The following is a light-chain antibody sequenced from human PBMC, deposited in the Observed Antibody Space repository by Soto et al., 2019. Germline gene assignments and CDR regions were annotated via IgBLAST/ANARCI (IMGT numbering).Light chain of an antibody. CDR3: QQTKSFPLT. CDR1: QNIDSY. J-gene: IGKJ4*01. CDR2: TAS. V-gene: IGKV1-39*01. Sequence: DIQMTQSPSSLSASVGDRVTITCRASQNIDSYLNWYQQKPGQSPRLLIYTASILQTGVPSGFSGRGSGTDFTLTISNLQAEDSATYYCQQTKSFPLTFGGGTKVEIK.